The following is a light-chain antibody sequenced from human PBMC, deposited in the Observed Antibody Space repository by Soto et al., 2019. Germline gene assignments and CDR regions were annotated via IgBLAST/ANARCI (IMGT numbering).Light chain of an antibody. J-gene: IGKJ1*01. V-gene: IGKV3-15*01. Sequence: EIVMTQSPATLSVSPGGRATLSCRASQSISGTLAWYQQKPGQAPRLLIYGAFTRATGFPARFSGSGSGTDFTLTISRLEPEDFALYYCQHYGAAPITFGQGTKVDIK. CDR3: QHYGAAPIT. CDR1: QSISGT. CDR2: GAF.